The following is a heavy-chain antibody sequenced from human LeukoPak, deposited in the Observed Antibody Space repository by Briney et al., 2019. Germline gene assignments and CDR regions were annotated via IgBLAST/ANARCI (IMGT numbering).Heavy chain of an antibody. CDR2: INHSGST. V-gene: IGHV4-34*01. CDR3: ARGSYDILTGYYEPNWFDP. Sequence: PSETLSLTCAVYGGSFSGYYWSWIRQPPGKGLEWIGEINHSGSTNYNPSLKSRVTISVDTSKNQFSLKLSSVAAADTAVYYCARGSYDILTGYYEPNWFDPWGQGTLVTVSS. J-gene: IGHJ5*02. CDR1: GGSFSGYY. D-gene: IGHD3-9*01.